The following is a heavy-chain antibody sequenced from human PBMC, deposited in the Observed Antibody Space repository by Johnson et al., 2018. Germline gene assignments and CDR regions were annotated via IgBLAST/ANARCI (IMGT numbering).Heavy chain of an antibody. J-gene: IGHJ6*02. D-gene: IGHD4-17*01. CDR3: AREFRDDYGDYDYYGMDV. V-gene: IGHV3-9*01. CDR2: ISWHSGSI. Sequence: VQLVQSGGGVVQPGRSLRLSCAASGFTFDDYAMHWVRQAPGKGLEWVSGISWHSGSIGYADSVKGRFTISRDNAKNSLYLQMNSLRAEETAVYYCAREFRDDYGDYDYYGMDVWGQGTTVTVSS. CDR1: GFTFDDYA.